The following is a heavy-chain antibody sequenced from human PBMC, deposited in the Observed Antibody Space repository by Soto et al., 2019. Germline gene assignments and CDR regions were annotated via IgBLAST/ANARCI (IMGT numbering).Heavy chain of an antibody. CDR1: GFTFSCYT. CDR2: ISASGDST. V-gene: IGHV3-23*01. Sequence: GGSLRLSCAASGFTFSCYTSNWVRQAPGKGLEWVSVISASGDSTYYADSVTGRFTVSRDFPNNTLYLQMNSLRAEDTAVYYCAKDRYTGSGTYYSDYWGQGTLVPVSS. CDR3: AKDRYTGSGTYYSDY. J-gene: IGHJ4*02. D-gene: IGHD1-26*01.